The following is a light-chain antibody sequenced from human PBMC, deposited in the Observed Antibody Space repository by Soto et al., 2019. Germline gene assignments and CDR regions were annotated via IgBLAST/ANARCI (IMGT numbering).Light chain of an antibody. CDR3: SSYTSSSTVV. CDR1: SSDVGGYNY. CDR2: DVS. Sequence: QSVLTQPASVSGSPGQSITISCTGTSSDVGGYNYVSWYQQSPGKAPKLIIYDVSYRPSGVSNRFSASKSGNTASLTISGLQAEDEADYYCSSYTSSSTVVFGGGTQLTVL. V-gene: IGLV2-14*01. J-gene: IGLJ2*01.